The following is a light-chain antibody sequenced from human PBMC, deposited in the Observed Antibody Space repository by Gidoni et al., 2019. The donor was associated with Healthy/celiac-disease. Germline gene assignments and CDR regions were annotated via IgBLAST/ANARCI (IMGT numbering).Light chain of an antibody. CDR1: SSDVGGYNY. Sequence: QSALTQPASVSGSAGQSITISCTGTSSDVGGYNYVSWYQQHPGKAPKLMIYDVSNRPSGVSYRFSGSKSGNTASLTISVLQAEDEADYYCSSYTSSSTLYVFGTGTKVTVL. V-gene: IGLV2-14*01. CDR2: DVS. CDR3: SSYTSSSTLYV. J-gene: IGLJ1*01.